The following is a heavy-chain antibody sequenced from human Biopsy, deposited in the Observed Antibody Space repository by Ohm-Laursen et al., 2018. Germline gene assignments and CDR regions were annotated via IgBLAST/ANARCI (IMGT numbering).Heavy chain of an antibody. J-gene: IGHJ4*02. D-gene: IGHD2-15*01. Sequence: TLSPTCEVHGKTFSDYYWSWIRQPPGKGLEWIGQINQSGRTNCNPSLKSRVNISADKSNNQFSLKLTSVTSADTAVYFCGNEVHGRDYWGLGALVTVSS. V-gene: IGHV4-34*08. CDR3: GNEVHGRDY. CDR1: GKTFSDYY. CDR2: INQSGRT.